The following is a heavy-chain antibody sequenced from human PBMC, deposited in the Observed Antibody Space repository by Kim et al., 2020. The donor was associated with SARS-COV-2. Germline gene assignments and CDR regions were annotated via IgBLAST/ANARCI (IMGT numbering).Heavy chain of an antibody. D-gene: IGHD3-22*01. V-gene: IGHV3-48*02. J-gene: IGHJ4*02. Sequence: YYADSVKCRFTISRDNAKNSLYLQMNSLRDEDTAVYYCARTYYYDSSAYFWGQGTLVTVSS. CDR3: ARTYYYDSSAYF.